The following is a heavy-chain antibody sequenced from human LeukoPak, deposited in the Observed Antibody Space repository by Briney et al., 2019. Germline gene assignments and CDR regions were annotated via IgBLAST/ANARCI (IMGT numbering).Heavy chain of an antibody. D-gene: IGHD2-21*01. Sequence: GGSLRLSCAASGFTFSSYAMSWVRQAPGKGLEWVSAISGSGGSTYYADSVKGRFTISRDNSKNTLYLQMNSLRAEDTAVYYFSKPLGYIVARQYFQPWGQGTLVTVSS. CDR1: GFTFSSYA. CDR3: SKPLGYIVARQYFQP. J-gene: IGHJ1*01. CDR2: ISGSGGST. V-gene: IGHV3-23*01.